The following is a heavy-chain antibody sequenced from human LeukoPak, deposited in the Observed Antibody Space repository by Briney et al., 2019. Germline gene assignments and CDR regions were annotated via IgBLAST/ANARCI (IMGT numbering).Heavy chain of an antibody. V-gene: IGHV3-23*01. D-gene: IGHD1-26*01. CDR3: SKLVGATMTSDY. J-gene: IGHJ4*02. Sequence: GGSLRLSCVASGFTFSACVLTWVRQAPGKGPEWVSSISTSGDNTYYADSVTGRFIISRDNSNNTLYLQMNSLRGEDTAVYFCSKLVGATMTSDYWGQGTLVTVSS. CDR2: ISTSGDNT. CDR1: GFTFSACV.